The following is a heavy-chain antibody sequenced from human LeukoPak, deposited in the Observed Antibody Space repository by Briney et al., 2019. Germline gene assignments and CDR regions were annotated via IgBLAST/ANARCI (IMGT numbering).Heavy chain of an antibody. Sequence: GASVKVSCKASGYTFTGYYMHWVRQAPGQGLEWMGWINPNSGGTNYAQKFQGRVTMTRDTSISTAYMELSRLRSDDTAVYYCASGLLDNWNSRRYAFDIWGQGTMVTVSS. CDR3: ASGLLDNWNSRRYAFDI. J-gene: IGHJ3*02. CDR2: INPNSGGT. V-gene: IGHV1-2*02. D-gene: IGHD1-7*01. CDR1: GYTFTGYY.